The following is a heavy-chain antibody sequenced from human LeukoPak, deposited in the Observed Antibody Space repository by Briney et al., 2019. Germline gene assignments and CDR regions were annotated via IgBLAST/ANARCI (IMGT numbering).Heavy chain of an antibody. V-gene: IGHV4-38-2*02. Sequence: SETLSLTCTVSGDSISSGYYWGWIRQPPGKGLEWIGSIYHSGSTYYNPSLKSRVTISLDTSKNQFSLKLSSVTAADTAVSYCARGYSSSWYPIDYWGQGTLVTVSS. CDR3: ARGYSSSWYPIDY. CDR1: GDSISSGYY. CDR2: IYHSGST. J-gene: IGHJ4*02. D-gene: IGHD6-13*01.